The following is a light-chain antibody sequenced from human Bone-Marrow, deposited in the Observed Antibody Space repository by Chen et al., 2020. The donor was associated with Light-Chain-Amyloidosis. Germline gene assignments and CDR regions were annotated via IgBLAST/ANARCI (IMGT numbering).Light chain of an antibody. CDR2: DDS. J-gene: IGLJ3*02. CDR3: QVWDRSSDRPV. Sequence: SYVLTQPSSVSVAPGQTATIACGGNNIGSTSVHWYQQTPGQAPLLVVYDDSDRPSGLPDRLSGCNSGNTATLTISRVEARDEADYYCQVWDRSSDRPVFGGGTKLTVL. V-gene: IGLV3-21*02. CDR1: NIGSTS.